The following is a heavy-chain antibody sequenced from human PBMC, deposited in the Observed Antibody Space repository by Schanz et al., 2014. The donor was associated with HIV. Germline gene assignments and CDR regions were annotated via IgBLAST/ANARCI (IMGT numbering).Heavy chain of an antibody. Sequence: QVQLQQWGAGLLKSSETLSLTCAVYGATFSGYYWNWVRQTPGKGLEWIGEINHSGSTTYNPSLKSGSPISVDPSKNQFTLKLSSVTAADTGVYYCARRGGYQLLSKDYFYYGMDVWGQGTTVTVSS. CDR3: ARRGGYQLLSKDYFYYGMDV. J-gene: IGHJ6*02. CDR2: INHSGST. CDR1: GATFSGYY. V-gene: IGHV4-34*01. D-gene: IGHD2-2*01.